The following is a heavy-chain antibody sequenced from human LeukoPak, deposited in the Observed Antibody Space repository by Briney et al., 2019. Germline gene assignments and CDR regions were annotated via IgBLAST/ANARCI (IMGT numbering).Heavy chain of an antibody. Sequence: ASVKVSCKASGYTFTGYYIHWVRQAPGQGLEWMGWISPYNGNADYAQKLQGRVTMTTDTSTTTAYMELRSLTSDDTAVYYCARGWLQPYWYFDLWGRGTLVTVSS. CDR2: ISPYNGNA. J-gene: IGHJ2*01. D-gene: IGHD5-24*01. CDR3: ARGWLQPYWYFDL. V-gene: IGHV1-18*04. CDR1: GYTFTGYY.